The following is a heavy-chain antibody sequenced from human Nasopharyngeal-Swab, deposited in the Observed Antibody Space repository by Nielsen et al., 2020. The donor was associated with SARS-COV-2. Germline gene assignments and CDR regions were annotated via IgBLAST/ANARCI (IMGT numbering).Heavy chain of an antibody. CDR1: GGSISSSNW. Sequence: SETLSLTYAVSGGSISSSNWWSWVRQPPGKGLEWIGEIYHSGSTNYNPSLKSRVTISVDKSKNQFSLKLSSVTAADTAVYYCARGIAAAGTRFHYYYYYYMDVWGKGTTVTVSS. J-gene: IGHJ6*03. V-gene: IGHV4-4*02. CDR2: IYHSGST. CDR3: ARGIAAAGTRFHYYYYYYMDV. D-gene: IGHD6-13*01.